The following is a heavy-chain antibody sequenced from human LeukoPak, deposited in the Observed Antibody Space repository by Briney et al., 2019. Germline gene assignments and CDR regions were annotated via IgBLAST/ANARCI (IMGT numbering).Heavy chain of an antibody. Sequence: NPGGSLRLSCAASGFTFSNYAMSWVRQAPGKGLEWVSSISSSSSYIDYADSVKGRFTISRDNAKNSLYLQMNSLRAEDTAVYYCARDHGIVVVTASRLDSWGQGTLVTVSS. CDR2: ISSSSSYI. CDR1: GFTFSNYA. D-gene: IGHD2-21*02. J-gene: IGHJ4*02. V-gene: IGHV3-21*01. CDR3: ARDHGIVVVTASRLDS.